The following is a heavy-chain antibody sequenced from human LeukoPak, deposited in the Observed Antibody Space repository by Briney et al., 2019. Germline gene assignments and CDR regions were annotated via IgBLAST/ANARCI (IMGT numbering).Heavy chain of an antibody. Sequence: SETLSLTCTVSGGSTSNYYWSWLRQPPGKGLEWIGYIYYSGSTNYNPSLKSRVTISVDTSKNQFSLKLSSVTAADTAVYYCARRHPNSSRLSRPMYFDYWGQGTLVTVSS. CDR1: GGSTSNYY. J-gene: IGHJ4*02. CDR2: IYYSGST. CDR3: ARRHPNSSRLSRPMYFDY. V-gene: IGHV4-59*01. D-gene: IGHD6-13*01.